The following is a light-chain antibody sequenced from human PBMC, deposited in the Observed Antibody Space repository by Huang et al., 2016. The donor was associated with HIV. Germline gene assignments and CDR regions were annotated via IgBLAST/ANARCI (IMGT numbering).Light chain of an antibody. J-gene: IGKJ4*01. CDR3: QQYGSSSLT. CDR2: GAS. CDR1: QSVSSSY. Sequence: EIVLTQSPGTLSLSPGERATLSCRASQSVSSSYLAWYQQKPGQAPRRLMYGASNRATGIPYRFRGSGSGTDFTLTISRLEPEDFAVYFCQQYGSSSLTFGGGTKVEIK. V-gene: IGKV3-20*01.